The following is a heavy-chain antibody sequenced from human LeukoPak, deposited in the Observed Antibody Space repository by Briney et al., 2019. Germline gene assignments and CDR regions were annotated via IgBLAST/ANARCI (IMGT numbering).Heavy chain of an antibody. J-gene: IGHJ3*02. D-gene: IGHD5-18*01. CDR1: GYTFTSYD. Sequence: ASVKVSCKASGYTFTSYDINWVRQATGQGLEWMGRMNPNSGNTGYAQKFQGRVTMTRNTSISTAYMELSSLRSEDTAVYYCARAAGLWSIYDAFDIWGQGTMVTVSS. V-gene: IGHV1-8*01. CDR2: MNPNSGNT. CDR3: ARAAGLWSIYDAFDI.